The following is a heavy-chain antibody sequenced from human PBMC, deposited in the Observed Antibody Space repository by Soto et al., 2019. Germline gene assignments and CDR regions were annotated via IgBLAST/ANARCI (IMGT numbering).Heavy chain of an antibody. CDR3: ARERPDGARRDP. J-gene: IGHJ5*02. CDR1: GDSIISDKW. D-gene: IGHD6-6*01. Sequence: SETLSLTCAVSGDSIISDKWWGWVRQAPGKGLEWIGDIHHSGSTYYNPSLKSRVTISVDTSKNQFSLKLSSVTAADTAVYYCARERPDGARRDPWGQGTLVTVSS. CDR2: IHHSGST. V-gene: IGHV4-4*02.